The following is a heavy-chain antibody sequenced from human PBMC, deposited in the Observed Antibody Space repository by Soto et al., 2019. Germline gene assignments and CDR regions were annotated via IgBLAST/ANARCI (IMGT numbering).Heavy chain of an antibody. D-gene: IGHD2-21*01. CDR2: ISSSTTYI. V-gene: IGHV3-21*01. J-gene: IGHJ4*02. CDR1: GFTFSYYS. CDR3: ARDPVGVDSTFFFDS. Sequence: LRLSCAASGFTFSYYSMTWVRQSPGRGLEWVSSISSSTTYISYADSVRGRFTISRDNAKNSLYLQMSSLRADDTAVYYCARDPVGVDSTFFFDSWGQGTLVTVSS.